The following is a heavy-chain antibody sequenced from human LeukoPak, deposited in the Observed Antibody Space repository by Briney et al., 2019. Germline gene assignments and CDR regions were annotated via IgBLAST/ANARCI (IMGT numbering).Heavy chain of an antibody. J-gene: IGHJ4*02. V-gene: IGHV4-59*12. CDR1: GASISKDY. D-gene: IGHD4-23*01. CDR3: ARFAIRGGTVVTPRG. Sequence: PSETLSLTCTVSGASISKDYWAWIRQPPGKGLEWIGYVTHSDFNKANGDITNYNPSLESRVTTSRDTPKNQFSLKLSSVTAADTAVYYCARFAIRGGTVVTPRGWGQGTLVTVSS. CDR2: VTHSDFNKANGDIT.